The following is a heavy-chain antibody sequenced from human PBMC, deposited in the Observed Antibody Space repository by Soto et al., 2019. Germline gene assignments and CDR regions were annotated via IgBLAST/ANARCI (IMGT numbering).Heavy chain of an antibody. CDR1: GFTFSSYA. CDR3: QGCYDDSHDY. D-gene: IGHD5-12*01. V-gene: IGHV3-30-3*01. CDR2: ISYDGSNK. J-gene: IGHJ4*02. Sequence: QVQLVESGGGVVQPGRSLRLSCAASGFTFSSYAMHWVRQAPGKGLEWVAVISYDGSNKYYADSVKGRFTISRDNSKITLYLQMNSLRAEDTGVYYCQGCYDDSHDYWGQGTLVTVSS.